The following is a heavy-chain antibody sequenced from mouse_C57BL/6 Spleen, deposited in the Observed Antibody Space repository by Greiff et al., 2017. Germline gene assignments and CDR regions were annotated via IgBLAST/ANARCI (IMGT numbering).Heavy chain of an antibody. D-gene: IGHD4-1*01. Sequence: LQESGAELVRPGASVTLSCKASGYTFTDYEMHWVKQTPVHGLEWIGAIDPETGGTAYNQKFKGKAILTADKSSSTAYMELRSLTSEDSAVYYCTRAQTGTRTWFAYWGQGTLVTVSA. CDR1: GYTFTDYE. J-gene: IGHJ3*01. CDR2: IDPETGGT. CDR3: TRAQTGTRTWFAY. V-gene: IGHV1-15*01.